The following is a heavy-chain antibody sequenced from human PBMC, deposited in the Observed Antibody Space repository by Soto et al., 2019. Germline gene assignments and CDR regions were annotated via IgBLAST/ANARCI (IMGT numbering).Heavy chain of an antibody. D-gene: IGHD5-18*01. CDR1: GFTFSSCA. Sequence: PGGSLRLSCAASGFTFSSCAMGWVRQAPEKGLEWVSDIIDSGASTYYADSVKGRFTISRDNSKSTLYLQMNSLKAEDTAVYYCTTKRGYREGPPGILDYWGQGTLVTVSS. J-gene: IGHJ4*02. CDR2: IIDSGAST. V-gene: IGHV3-23*01. CDR3: TTKRGYREGPPGILDY.